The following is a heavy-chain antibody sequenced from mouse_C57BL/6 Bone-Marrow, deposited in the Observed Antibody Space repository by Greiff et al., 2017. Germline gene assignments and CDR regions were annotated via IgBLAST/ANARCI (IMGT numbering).Heavy chain of an antibody. V-gene: IGHV1-54*01. Sequence: QVQLQQSGAELVRPGTSVKVSCKASGYAFTNYLIEWVKQRPGQGLEWIGVINPGSGGTNYNEKFKGKAPLTADKSSSTAYMQLSSLTSEDSAVYFCARGDVLLDYWGQGTTLTVSS. CDR1: GYAFTNYL. J-gene: IGHJ2*01. CDR2: INPGSGGT. CDR3: ARGDVLLDY.